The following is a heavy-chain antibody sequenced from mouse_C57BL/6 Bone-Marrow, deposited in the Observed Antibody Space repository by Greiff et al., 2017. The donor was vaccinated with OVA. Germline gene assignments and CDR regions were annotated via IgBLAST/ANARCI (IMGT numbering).Heavy chain of an antibody. D-gene: IGHD2-4*01. J-gene: IGHJ4*01. CDR2: ISSGSSTI. CDR3: AGDYDDYYAMDY. Sequence: EVHLVESGGGLVKPGGSLKLSCAASGFTFSDYGMHWVRQAPEKGLEWVAYISSGSSTIYYADTVKGRFTISRDNAKNTLFLQMTSLRSEDTAMYYCAGDYDDYYAMDYWGQGTSVTVS. CDR1: GFTFSDYG. V-gene: IGHV5-17*01.